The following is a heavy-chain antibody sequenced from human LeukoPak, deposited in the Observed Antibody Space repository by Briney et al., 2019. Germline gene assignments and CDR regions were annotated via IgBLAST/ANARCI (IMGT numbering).Heavy chain of an antibody. CDR1: GFTFSDYY. Sequence: GGSLRLSCAASGFTFSDYYMSWVRQAPGKGLEWVSYIGGSGTTIFYAHSVKGRFTISRDNAKNSLYLQMNSLRAEDTAVYYCARFAGSGSYYIDYWGQGTLITVSS. D-gene: IGHD3-10*01. J-gene: IGHJ4*02. CDR3: ARFAGSGSYYIDY. V-gene: IGHV3-11*01. CDR2: IGGSGTTI.